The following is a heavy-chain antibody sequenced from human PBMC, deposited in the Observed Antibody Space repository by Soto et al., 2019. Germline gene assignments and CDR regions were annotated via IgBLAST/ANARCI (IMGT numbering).Heavy chain of an antibody. CDR2: INHSGST. D-gene: IGHD2-2*01. V-gene: IGHV4-34*01. Sequence: SETLSLTCAVYGGSFSGYYWSWIRQPPGKGLEWIGEINHSGSTNYNPSLKSRVTISVDTSKNQFSLKLSSVTAADTAVYYCASNQIVVVPATPSSFDYYYGMDVWGQGTTVTVSS. CDR3: ASNQIVVVPATPSSFDYYYGMDV. CDR1: GGSFSGYY. J-gene: IGHJ6*02.